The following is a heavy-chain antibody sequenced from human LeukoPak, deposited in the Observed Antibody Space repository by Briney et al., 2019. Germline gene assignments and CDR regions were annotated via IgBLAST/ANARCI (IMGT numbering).Heavy chain of an antibody. V-gene: IGHV4-34*01. CDR1: GGSFSGYY. CDR2: INHSGST. CDR3: ARAPRLDY. Sequence: SETLSLTCAVYGGSFSGYYWSCIRQPPGKGLEWIGEINHSGSTNYNPSLKSRVTISVDTSKNQFSLKLSSVTAADTAVYYCARAPRLDYWGQGTLVTVSS. J-gene: IGHJ4*02.